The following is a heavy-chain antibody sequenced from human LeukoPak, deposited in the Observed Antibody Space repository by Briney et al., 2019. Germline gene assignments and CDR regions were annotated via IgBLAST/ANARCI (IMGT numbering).Heavy chain of an antibody. Sequence: SETLSLTCTVSGGSISSSSYYWGWIRQPPGKGLEWIGNIYYSGNTYYTPSLKSRVTISVDTSKNQFSLKLGSVTAADTAVYYCARHTGDIGEFLDYWGQGTLVTVSS. J-gene: IGHJ4*02. D-gene: IGHD3-10*01. CDR1: GGSISSSSYY. CDR3: ARHTGDIGEFLDY. V-gene: IGHV4-39*01. CDR2: IYYSGNT.